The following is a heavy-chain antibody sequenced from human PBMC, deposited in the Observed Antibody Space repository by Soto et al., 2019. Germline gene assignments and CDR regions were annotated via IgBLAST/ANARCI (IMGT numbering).Heavy chain of an antibody. CDR1: GYTFTSYG. V-gene: IGHV1-18*01. CDR3: ARGPRRERDIVVVPAAIGSMDV. CDR2: ISAYNGNT. Sequence: ASVKVSCKASGYTFTSYGISWVRQAPGQGLEWMGWISAYNGNTNYAQKLQGRVTMTTDTSTSTAYMELMSLRSDDTAVYYCARGPRRERDIVVVPAAIGSMDVWGKGTTVTVSS. J-gene: IGHJ6*03. D-gene: IGHD2-2*02.